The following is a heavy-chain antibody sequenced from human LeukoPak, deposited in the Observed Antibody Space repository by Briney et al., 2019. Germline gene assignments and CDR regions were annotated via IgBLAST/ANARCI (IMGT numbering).Heavy chain of an antibody. CDR3: ANWPPSGSYFTGYYYYYMDV. V-gene: IGHV4-4*07. D-gene: IGHD3-10*01. CDR1: GGSISSYY. CDR2: IYTSGTI. Sequence: PSETLSLTCTVSGGSISSYYWSWIRQPAGTALEWIGRIYTSGTITYNPSLKSRVTMSVDTSKNQFSLKLSSVTAEDTAVYYCANWPPSGSYFTGYYYYYMDVWGKGTTVTISS. J-gene: IGHJ6*03.